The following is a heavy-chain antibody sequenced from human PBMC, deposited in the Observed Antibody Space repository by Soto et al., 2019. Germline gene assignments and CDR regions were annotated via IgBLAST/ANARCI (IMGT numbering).Heavy chain of an antibody. CDR1: GGSISSGGYS. V-gene: IGHV4-30-2*01. J-gene: IGHJ4*02. CDR2: IYHSGST. D-gene: IGHD5-12*01. CDR3: AAGGGLPRYY. Sequence: QLQLQESGSGLVKPSQTLSLTCAVSGGSISSGGYSWSWILQPPGKGLDWIGYIYHSGSTYYNPSLKSRVTISVDRSKNPFSLKLSSVTAADTAVYYCAAGGGLPRYYWGQGTLVTVSS.